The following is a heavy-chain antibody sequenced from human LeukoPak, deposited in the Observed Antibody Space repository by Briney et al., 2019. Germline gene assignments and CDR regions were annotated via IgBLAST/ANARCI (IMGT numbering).Heavy chain of an antibody. CDR1: GFTFSSYS. Sequence: GGSLRLSCAASGFTFSSYSMNWVRQAPGKGLEWVAVISYDGSNKYYADSVKGRFTISRDNSKNTLYLQMNSLRAEDTAVYYCAKDRVTAAGYYFDYWGQGTLVTVSS. J-gene: IGHJ4*02. V-gene: IGHV3-30*18. CDR3: AKDRVTAAGYYFDY. D-gene: IGHD6-13*01. CDR2: ISYDGSNK.